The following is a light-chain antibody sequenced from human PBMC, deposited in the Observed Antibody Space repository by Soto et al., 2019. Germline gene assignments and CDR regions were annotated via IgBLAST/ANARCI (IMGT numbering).Light chain of an antibody. CDR1: QSVSSSF. CDR3: QQYGGSPET. Sequence: EIVLTQSLGNLCLSPGERAIVSCRASQSVSSSFLAWYQQKPGQAPRLLIFGASTRATGIPDRFSGSGSGTDITLIISRLEPDDFAVYYGQQYGGSPETFGQGTKVEIK. CDR2: GAS. J-gene: IGKJ1*01. V-gene: IGKV3-20*01.